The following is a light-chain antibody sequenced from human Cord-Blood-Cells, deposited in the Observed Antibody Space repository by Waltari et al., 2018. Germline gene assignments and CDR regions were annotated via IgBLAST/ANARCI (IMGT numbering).Light chain of an antibody. V-gene: IGLV3-25*03. CDR3: QSADSSGTWV. CDR2: KDS. Sequence: SYKLTRPPPVSVSPGQPARTTCSGNALPNQYAYWYQQKPGQAPVLVIYKDSERPSGIPERFSGSSSGTTVTLTISGVQAEDEADYYCQSADSSGTWVFGGGTKLTVL. CDR1: ALPNQY. J-gene: IGLJ3*02.